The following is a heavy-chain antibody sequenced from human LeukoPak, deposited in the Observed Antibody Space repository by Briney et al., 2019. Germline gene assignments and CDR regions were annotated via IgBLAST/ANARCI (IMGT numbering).Heavy chain of an antibody. CDR1: GFTFSSYA. CDR3: AKDMSTHYYDSSGYPFDY. V-gene: IGHV3-23*01. J-gene: IGHJ4*02. D-gene: IGHD3-22*01. Sequence: GGSLRLSCAASGFTFSSYAMSWVRQAPGRGLEWVSAISGSGGSTYYADSVKGRFTIPRDNSKNTLYLQMNSLRAEDTAVYYCAKDMSTHYYDSSGYPFDYWGQGTLVTVSS. CDR2: ISGSGGST.